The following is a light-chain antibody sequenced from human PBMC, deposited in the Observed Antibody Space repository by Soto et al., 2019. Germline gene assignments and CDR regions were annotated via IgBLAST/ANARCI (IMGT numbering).Light chain of an antibody. CDR2: KAS. J-gene: IGKJ4*01. Sequence: DMQMTQSPSTLSASVGDRVTSTCRASQSISSWLAWYQQKPGKAPKLLIYKASSLESGVPSRFSGSGSGTEFTLTISSLQPDDFAIYYCQQYKSFSLTFGGGTKVEIK. CDR1: QSISSW. CDR3: QQYKSFSLT. V-gene: IGKV1-5*03.